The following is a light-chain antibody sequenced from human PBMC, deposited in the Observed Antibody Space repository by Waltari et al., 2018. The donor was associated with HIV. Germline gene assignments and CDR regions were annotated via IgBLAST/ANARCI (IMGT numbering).Light chain of an antibody. Sequence: QAVVTQEPSLTVSPGGTVTLTCGSSTVAVTSGHHPCWLQQKPGQSPRTLIYDTSNKHSCTPARFSGSLLGGKAALTLSGALPEDEADYYCLLSYSGRRPWVFGGGTKLTVL. CDR3: LLSYSGRRPWV. CDR1: TVAVTSGHH. V-gene: IGLV7-46*01. CDR2: DTS. J-gene: IGLJ3*02.